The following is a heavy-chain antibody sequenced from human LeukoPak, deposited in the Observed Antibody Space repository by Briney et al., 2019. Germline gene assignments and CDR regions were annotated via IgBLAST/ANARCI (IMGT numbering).Heavy chain of an antibody. J-gene: IGHJ4*02. CDR1: GGSISSYY. CDR2: IYYSGST. Sequence: PSETLSLTCTVSGGSISSYYWSWIRQPPGKGLEWIGYIYYSGSTNYNPSLKSRVTISVDTSKYQFSLKLSFVTAADTAVYYCARQPTVTGGFDYWGQGTLVTVSS. D-gene: IGHD4-17*01. V-gene: IGHV4-59*01. CDR3: ARQPTVTGGFDY.